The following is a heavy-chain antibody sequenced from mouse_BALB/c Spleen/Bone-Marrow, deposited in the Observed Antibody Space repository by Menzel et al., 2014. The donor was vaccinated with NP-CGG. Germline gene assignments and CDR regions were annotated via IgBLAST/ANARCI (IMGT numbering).Heavy chain of an antibody. D-gene: IGHD2-4*01. J-gene: IGHJ1*01. V-gene: IGHV6-6*02. Sequence: EVQLVESGGGLVQPGGSMKLSCVASGFTFSNYWMNWVRQSPEKGLEWVAEIRLKSNNYATHYAESVKGRFTISRDDSKSSVYLQMNNLRAEDTGIYYCTSDLDYEGNFDVWGAGTTVTVSS. CDR1: GFTFSNYW. CDR3: TSDLDYEGNFDV. CDR2: IRLKSNNYAT.